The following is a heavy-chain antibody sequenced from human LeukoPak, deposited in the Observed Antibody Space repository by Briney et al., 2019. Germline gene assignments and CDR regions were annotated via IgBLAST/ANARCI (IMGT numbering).Heavy chain of an antibody. D-gene: IGHD4-23*01. J-gene: IGHJ4*02. CDR1: GGSISSYY. Sequence: SETLSLTCSVSGGSISSYYWSWIRQPAGKGLEWIGRIHTSGSTNYNPSLKSRVTMSLVTSKYQFSLKLSSVTAADTAVYYCASSTVVTQLDYWGQGTLVTVSS. CDR3: ASSTVVTQLDY. CDR2: IHTSGST. V-gene: IGHV4-4*07.